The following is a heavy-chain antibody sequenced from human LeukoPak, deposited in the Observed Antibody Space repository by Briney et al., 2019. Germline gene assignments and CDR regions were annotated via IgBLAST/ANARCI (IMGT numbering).Heavy chain of an antibody. D-gene: IGHD3-10*01. J-gene: IGHJ5*02. V-gene: IGHV4-30-4*08. CDR2: IYYSGST. CDR1: GGSISSGDYY. Sequence: SETLSLTCTVSGGSISSGDYYWSWIRQPPGKGLEWIGYIYYSGSTYYNPSLKSRFTISVDTSKNQFSLKLSSVTAADTAVYYCARAPTYGSGSYAIDPWGQGTLVTVSS. CDR3: ARAPTYGSGSYAIDP.